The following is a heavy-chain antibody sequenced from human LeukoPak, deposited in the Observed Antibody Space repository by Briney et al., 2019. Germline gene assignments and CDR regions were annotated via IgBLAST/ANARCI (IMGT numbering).Heavy chain of an antibody. V-gene: IGHV1-2*02. D-gene: IGHD3-10*01. J-gene: IGHJ4*02. Sequence: ASVKVSCKASGYTFTGYYMHWVRQAPGQGLEWMGWINPNSGDTKYAQNFQGRVTMTRDTSISTAYMELSGLRSDDTAVYYCARDYYGSGSYSVDYWGQGTLVTVSS. CDR2: INPNSGDT. CDR1: GYTFTGYY. CDR3: ARDYYGSGSYSVDY.